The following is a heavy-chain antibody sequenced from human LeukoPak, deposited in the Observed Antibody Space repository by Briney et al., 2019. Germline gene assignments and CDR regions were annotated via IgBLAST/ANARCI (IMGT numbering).Heavy chain of an antibody. D-gene: IGHD3-16*01. J-gene: IGHJ4*02. CDR2: IYYSGST. Sequence: PSETLSLTCTVSGGSISNYYWSWIRQPPGKELEWIGYIYYSGSTYYNPSLKSRVTISVDTSKNQFSLKLSSVTAADTAVYYCASLVWGAYYFDYWGQGTLVTVSS. V-gene: IGHV4-59*12. CDR1: GGSISNYY. CDR3: ASLVWGAYYFDY.